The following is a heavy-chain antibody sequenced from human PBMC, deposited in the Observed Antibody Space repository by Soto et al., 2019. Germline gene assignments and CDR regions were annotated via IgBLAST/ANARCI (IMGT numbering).Heavy chain of an antibody. CDR3: AKAAQLPRGWYYYGMDV. CDR2: ISWDGGST. V-gene: IGHV3-43D*04. Sequence: GGSLRLSCAASGFTFDDCAMHWVRQAPGKGLEWVSLISWDGGSTYYADSVKGRFTISRDNSKNSLYLQMNSLRAEDTALYYCAKAAQLPRGWYYYGMDVWGQGTTVTVSS. D-gene: IGHD2-2*01. CDR1: GFTFDDCA. J-gene: IGHJ6*02.